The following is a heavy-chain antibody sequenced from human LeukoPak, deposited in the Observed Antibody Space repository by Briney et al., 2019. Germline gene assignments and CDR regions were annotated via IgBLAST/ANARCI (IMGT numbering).Heavy chain of an antibody. Sequence: SETLSLTCAVSGGSISSSNWWSWVRPPPGKGLEWIGEIYHSGSTNYNPSLKSRVTISVDKSKNHFSLKVSSVTAADTAVYYCARVSWFPGTSYYYMDVWGKGTTVTVSS. CDR3: ARVSWFPGTSYYYMDV. D-gene: IGHD1-1*01. V-gene: IGHV4-4*02. CDR2: IYHSGST. CDR1: GGSISSSNW. J-gene: IGHJ6*03.